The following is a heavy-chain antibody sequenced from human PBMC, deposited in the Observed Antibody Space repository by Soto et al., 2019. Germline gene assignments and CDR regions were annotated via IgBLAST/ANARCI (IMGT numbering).Heavy chain of an antibody. Sequence: SETLSLTCAVYGGSFSGYYWSWIRQPPGKGLEWIGEINHSGSTNYNPSLKSRVTISVDTSKNQFSLKLSSVTAADTAVYYCARRYYDYIWGSYPNNWFDPWGQGTLVTVSS. V-gene: IGHV4-34*01. D-gene: IGHD3-16*02. CDR3: ARRYYDYIWGSYPNNWFDP. CDR2: INHSGST. CDR1: GGSFSGYY. J-gene: IGHJ5*02.